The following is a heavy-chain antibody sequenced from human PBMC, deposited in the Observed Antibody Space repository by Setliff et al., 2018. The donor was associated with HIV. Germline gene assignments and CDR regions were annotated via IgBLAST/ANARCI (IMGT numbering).Heavy chain of an antibody. J-gene: IGHJ4*02. CDR1: GVSISGHF. CDR2: IYTSGTT. CDR3: ARLIHTGLLYFDY. V-gene: IGHV4-4*09. D-gene: IGHD2-8*02. Sequence: SETLSLTCFVSGVSISGHFWGWIRQPPGKGLEWIGYIYTSGTTEYNPSLDSRVTISVDTSRDQFSLNLRSVTDADTALYFCARLIHTGLLYFDYWGLGMLVTVSS.